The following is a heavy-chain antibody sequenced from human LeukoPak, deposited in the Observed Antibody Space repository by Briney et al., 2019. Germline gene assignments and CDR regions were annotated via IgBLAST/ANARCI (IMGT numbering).Heavy chain of an antibody. CDR1: GYTFTSYA. D-gene: IGHD3-22*01. CDR2: INTNTGNP. J-gene: IGHJ4*02. V-gene: IGHV7-4-1*02. Sequence: ASVKVSCKASGYTFTSYAMNWVRQAPGQGLEWMGWINTNTGNPTYAQGFTGRFVFSLDTSVSTAYLQISSLKAEDTAVYYCARSGYDSSGYSDSWGPGGYWGQGTLVTVSS. CDR3: ARSGYDSSGYSDSWGPGGY.